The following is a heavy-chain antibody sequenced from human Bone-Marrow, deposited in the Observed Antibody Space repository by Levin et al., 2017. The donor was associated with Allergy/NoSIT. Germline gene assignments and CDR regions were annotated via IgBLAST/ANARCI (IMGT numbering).Heavy chain of an antibody. J-gene: IGHJ3*02. Sequence: PGGSLRLSCDASGFTFRSYEMNWVRQVPGKGLEWVSYISSSGSTMFYADSVKGRFTISRDNAKDSLFLQMNSLRVEDTALYYCAGVTSHGYRPHDFDIWGQGTMVTVSS. D-gene: IGHD5-18*01. CDR2: ISSSGSTM. CDR3: AGVTSHGYRPHDFDI. CDR1: GFTFRSYE. V-gene: IGHV3-48*03.